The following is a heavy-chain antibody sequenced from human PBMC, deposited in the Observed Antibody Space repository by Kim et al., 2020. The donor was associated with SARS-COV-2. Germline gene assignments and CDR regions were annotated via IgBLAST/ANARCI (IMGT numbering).Heavy chain of an antibody. CDR2: IIPIFGTA. V-gene: IGHV1-69*13. CDR1: GGTFSSYA. CDR3: ARVEGVAGDYGTGYYYYYGMDV. J-gene: IGHJ6*02. D-gene: IGHD4-17*01. Sequence: SVKVSCKASGGTFSSYAISWVRQAPGQGLEWMGGIIPIFGTANYAQKFQGRVTITADESTSTAYMELSSLRSEDTAVYYCARVEGVAGDYGTGYYYYYGMDVWGQGTTVTVSS.